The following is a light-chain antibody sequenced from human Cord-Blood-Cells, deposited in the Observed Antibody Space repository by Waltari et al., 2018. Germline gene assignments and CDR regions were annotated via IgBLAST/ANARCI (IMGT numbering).Light chain of an antibody. V-gene: IGLV2-8*01. CDR1: SSDVGGYNY. CDR3: SSYAGSNNLYV. J-gene: IGLJ1*01. CDR2: EVS. Sequence: QSALTQPPSASGSPGQSVTISCTGTSSDVGGYNYVSWYQQHPGKAPKLMIYEVSKRPSGVPDRVSGSKSGNTASLTVSGLQAEDEADYYCSSYAGSNNLYVFGTGTKVTVL.